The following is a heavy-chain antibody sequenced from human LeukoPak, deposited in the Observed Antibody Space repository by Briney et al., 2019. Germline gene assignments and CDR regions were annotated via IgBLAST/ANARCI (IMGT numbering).Heavy chain of an antibody. CDR3: ARGATMVRGPFDP. CDR2: ISYDGSNK. D-gene: IGHD3-10*01. J-gene: IGHJ5*02. Sequence: GRSLRLSCAASGFTFSSYAMHWVRQAPGKGLEWVAVISYDGSNKYYADSVKGRFTISRDNSKNTLYLQMNSLRAEDTAVYYCARGATMVRGPFDPWGQGTLVTVSP. CDR1: GFTFSSYA. V-gene: IGHV3-30-3*01.